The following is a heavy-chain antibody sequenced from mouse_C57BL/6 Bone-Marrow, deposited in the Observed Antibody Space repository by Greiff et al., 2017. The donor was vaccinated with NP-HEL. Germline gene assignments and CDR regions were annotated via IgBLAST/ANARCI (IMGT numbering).Heavy chain of an antibody. J-gene: IGHJ2*01. V-gene: IGHV5-6*02. CDR1: GFTFSSYG. Sequence: DVKLVESGGDLVKPGGSLKLSCAASGFTFSSYGMSWVRQTPDKRLEWVATISSGGSYTYYPDSVKGRFTISRDNAKNTLYLQMSSLKSEDTAMYYCARRCTTVVATPFDYWGQGTTLTVSS. CDR3: ARRCTTVVATPFDY. D-gene: IGHD1-1*01. CDR2: ISSGGSYT.